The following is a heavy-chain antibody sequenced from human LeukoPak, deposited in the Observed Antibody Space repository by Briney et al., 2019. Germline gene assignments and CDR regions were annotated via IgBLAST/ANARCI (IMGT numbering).Heavy chain of an antibody. CDR3: ARDTDRRCSGGSCYNFDY. CDR1: GFTFSSYG. CDR2: IWYDGSNK. D-gene: IGHD2-15*01. V-gene: IGHV3-33*01. Sequence: GGSLRLSCAASGFTFSSYGMHWVRQAPGKGLEWVAVIWYDGSNKYYADSVKGRFTISRDNSENTLYLQMNSLRAEDTAVYYCARDTDRRCSGGSCYNFDYWGQGTLVTVSS. J-gene: IGHJ4*02.